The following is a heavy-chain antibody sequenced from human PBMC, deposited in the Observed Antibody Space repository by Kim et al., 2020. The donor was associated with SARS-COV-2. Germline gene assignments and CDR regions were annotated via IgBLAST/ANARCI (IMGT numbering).Heavy chain of an antibody. D-gene: IGHD3-3*01. CDR3: TRAHPYYDFWSGAKYFDY. Sequence: GGSLRLSCTASGFTFGDYAMSWFRQAPGKGLEWVGFIRSKAYGGTTEYAASVKGRFTISRDDSKSIAYLQMNSLKTEDTAVYYCTRAHPYYDFWSGAKYFDYWGQGTLVTVSS. CDR1: GFTFGDYA. CDR2: IRSKAYGGTT. V-gene: IGHV3-49*03. J-gene: IGHJ4*02.